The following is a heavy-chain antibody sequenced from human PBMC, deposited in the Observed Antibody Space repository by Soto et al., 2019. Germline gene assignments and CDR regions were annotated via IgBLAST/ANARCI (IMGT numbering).Heavy chain of an antibody. CDR2: INPNSGGT. D-gene: IGHD3-22*01. V-gene: IGHV1-2*04. Sequence: ASVKVSCKASGYTFTGYYMHWVRQAPGQGLEWMGWINPNSGGTNYAQKFQGWVTMTRDTSISTAYMELSRLRSDDTAVYYCARASSGYYDSSGYSLWGQGTLVTVSS. CDR1: GYTFTGYY. CDR3: ARASSGYYDSSGYSL. J-gene: IGHJ4*02.